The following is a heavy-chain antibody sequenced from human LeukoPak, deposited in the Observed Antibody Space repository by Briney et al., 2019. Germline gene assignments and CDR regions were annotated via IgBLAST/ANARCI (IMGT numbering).Heavy chain of an antibody. D-gene: IGHD3-9*01. V-gene: IGHV4-4*02. J-gene: IGHJ4*02. CDR3: ARVLTYYDILTGYYKAGYSDY. CDR1: GGSLSSSNW. CDR2: ISHSGST. Sequence: SETLSLTCAVSGGSLSSSNWWSWVRPPPGKGLEWIGEISHSGSTNYNPSLKSRVTISVDKSKNQFSLKLSSVTAADTAVYYCARVLTYYDILTGYYKAGYSDYWGQGTLVTVSS.